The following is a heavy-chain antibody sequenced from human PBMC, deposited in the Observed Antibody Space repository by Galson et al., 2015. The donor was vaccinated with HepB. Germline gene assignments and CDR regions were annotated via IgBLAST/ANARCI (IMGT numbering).Heavy chain of an antibody. D-gene: IGHD6-19*01. CDR3: ARTGWGLACAHGFDP. J-gene: IGHJ5*02. Sequence: SAISADSVSSNSATWNWIRHSPSRGLEWLGRIYYRSKWFYDNALSVKSRVVISPDTPRNQLSLHLSSVTPDGMAIYFCARTGWGLACAHGFDPWGQGTLVTVSS. CDR2: IYYRSKWFY. V-gene: IGHV6-1*01. CDR1: ADSVSSNSAT.